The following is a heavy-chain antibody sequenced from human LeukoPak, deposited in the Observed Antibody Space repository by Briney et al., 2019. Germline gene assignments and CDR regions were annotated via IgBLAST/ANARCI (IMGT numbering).Heavy chain of an antibody. Sequence: GGSLRLSCAASGFTFSSYWMHWVRQAPGKGLVRVSRINTDGSSTSYADSVKGRFTISRDNAKNTLYVQMNSLRAEDTAVYYCASLAGATEFDSWGQGTLVTISS. J-gene: IGHJ4*02. CDR2: INTDGSST. CDR3: ASLAGATEFDS. D-gene: IGHD1-26*01. V-gene: IGHV3-74*01. CDR1: GFTFSSYW.